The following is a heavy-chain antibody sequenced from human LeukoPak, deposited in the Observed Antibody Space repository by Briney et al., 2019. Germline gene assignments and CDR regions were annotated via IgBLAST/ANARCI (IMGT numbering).Heavy chain of an antibody. CDR2: IYHSGST. CDR3: ARLYCSGGSCYGDWFDP. J-gene: IGHJ5*02. CDR1: GGSISSSNW. Sequence: SGTLSLTCAVSGGSISSSNWWSWVRQPPGQGLAWIGEIYHSGSTNYNPSLKSRVTISVDKSKNQFSLKLSSVTAADTAVYYCARLYCSGGSCYGDWFDPWGQGTLVTVSS. D-gene: IGHD2-15*01. V-gene: IGHV4-4*02.